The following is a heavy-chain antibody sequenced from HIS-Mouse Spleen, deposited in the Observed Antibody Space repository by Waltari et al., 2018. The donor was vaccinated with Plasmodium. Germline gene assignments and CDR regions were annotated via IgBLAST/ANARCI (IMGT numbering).Heavy chain of an antibody. CDR2: ISWNGGSI. J-gene: IGHJ4*02. CDR1: GFTFDDYA. V-gene: IGHV3-9*01. Sequence: EVQLVESGGGLVQPGRSLRLSCAASGFTFDDYAMHWVRQATGKGLGWVSGISWNGGSIGYADFVKGRFTISRDNAKHSLDLQMNSLRAEDTALYYCAKDILPSIAARLPDYWGQGTLVTVSS. CDR3: AKDILPSIAARLPDY. D-gene: IGHD6-6*01.